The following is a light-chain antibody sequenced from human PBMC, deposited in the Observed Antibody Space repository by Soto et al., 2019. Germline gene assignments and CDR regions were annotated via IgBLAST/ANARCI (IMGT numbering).Light chain of an antibody. CDR2: KTS. J-gene: IGKJ4*01. V-gene: IGKV1-5*03. CDR1: QSISSW. Sequence: DVQMTQSPSTLSASVGDRVTITCRASQSISSWLAWYQQKAAKAAKLLIYKTSNLESGVPSRFSGSGSGTEFTLTISSLQPDDFATYFCQQYTSFPPTFGGGTKVEI. CDR3: QQYTSFPPT.